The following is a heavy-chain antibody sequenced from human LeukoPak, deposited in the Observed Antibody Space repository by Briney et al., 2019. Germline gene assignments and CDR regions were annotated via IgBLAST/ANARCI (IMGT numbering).Heavy chain of an antibody. D-gene: IGHD2-8*01. CDR2: ISWNSGSI. V-gene: IGHV3-9*01. CDR1: GFTFDDYA. CDR3: AKEELGYCTNGVCPIYFDY. Sequence: GRSLRLSCAASGFTFDDYAMHWVRQAPGKGLEWVSGISWNSGSIGYADSVKGRFTISRDNAKNSLYLQMNSLRAEDTALYYCAKEELGYCTNGVCPIYFDYWGQGTLVTVSS. J-gene: IGHJ4*02.